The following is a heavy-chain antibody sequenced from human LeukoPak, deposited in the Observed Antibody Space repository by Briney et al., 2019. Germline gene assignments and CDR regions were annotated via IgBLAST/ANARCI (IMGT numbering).Heavy chain of an antibody. J-gene: IGHJ4*02. D-gene: IGHD3-16*01. Sequence: PGGSLRLSCAASGFTFSNTWMAWVSQAPGKGLDWVANINQDGGTRQYADSVRGRFTISRDNAKNSLYLEMNSLRAEDTGLYHCARDMKGNLDYWGQGTLVTVSS. CDR2: INQDGGTR. V-gene: IGHV3-7*01. CDR1: GFTFSNTW. CDR3: ARDMKGNLDY.